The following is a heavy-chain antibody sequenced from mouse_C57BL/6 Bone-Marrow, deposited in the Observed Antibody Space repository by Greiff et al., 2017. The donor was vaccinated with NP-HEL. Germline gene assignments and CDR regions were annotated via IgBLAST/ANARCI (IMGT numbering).Heavy chain of an antibody. D-gene: IGHD2-1*01. CDR3: ARGGCNYFFMDY. J-gene: IGHJ4*01. Sequence: QVQLQQPGAELVKPGASVKLSCKASGYTFTSYWMHWVKQRPRQGLEWIGMIHPNSGSTNYNEKFKSKATLTVDKSSSTAYMQLSSLTSEDSAVYYCARGGCNYFFMDYWGQGTSVTVSS. CDR1: GYTFTSYW. CDR2: IHPNSGST. V-gene: IGHV1-64*01.